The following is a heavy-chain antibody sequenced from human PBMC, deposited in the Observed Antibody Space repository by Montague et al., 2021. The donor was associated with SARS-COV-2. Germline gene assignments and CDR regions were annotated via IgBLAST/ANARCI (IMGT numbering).Heavy chain of an antibody. V-gene: IGHV4-34*01. J-gene: IGHJ6*03. CDR3: ARLGDGVVPSPILGVGPYYSYYFMDF. CDR2: IHHGGST. CDR1: GGSFSTYS. D-gene: IGHD3-10*01. Sequence: SETLSLTCAVYGGSFSTYSWHWIRQSPGKGLEWIGEIHHGGSTNYNPSLKSRVTISADTSKNQFSLKLTSVAAADTAVYYCARLGDGVVPSPILGVGPYYSYYFMDFWGKGTTVTVSS.